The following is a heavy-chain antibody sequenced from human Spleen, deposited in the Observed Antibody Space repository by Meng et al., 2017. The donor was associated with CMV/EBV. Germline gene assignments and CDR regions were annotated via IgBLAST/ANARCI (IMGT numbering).Heavy chain of an antibody. D-gene: IGHD1-26*01. CDR2: IYYSGST. Sequence: SISSGDYFWSWIRQHPGKGLEWIGYIYYSGSTYYNPSLKSRVTISVDTSKNQFSLKLSSVTAADTAVYYCARVRYSGNYSMRARWFDPWGQGTLVTVSS. CDR3: ARVRYSGNYSMRARWFDP. CDR1: SISSGDYF. V-gene: IGHV4-31*02. J-gene: IGHJ5*02.